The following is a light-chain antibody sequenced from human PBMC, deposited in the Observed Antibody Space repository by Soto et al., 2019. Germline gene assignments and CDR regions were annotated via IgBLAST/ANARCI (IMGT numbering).Light chain of an antibody. Sequence: IVLTQSPATLSLPPGERATLSCRASQTVSSSLAWYQQKPGQAPRLLIYDASNRATGIPARFSGSGSGTDFTLTISSLEPEDFAVYYCQQRSNWPLTFGGGTKVDI. CDR3: QQRSNWPLT. CDR1: QTVSSS. V-gene: IGKV3-11*01. CDR2: DAS. J-gene: IGKJ4*01.